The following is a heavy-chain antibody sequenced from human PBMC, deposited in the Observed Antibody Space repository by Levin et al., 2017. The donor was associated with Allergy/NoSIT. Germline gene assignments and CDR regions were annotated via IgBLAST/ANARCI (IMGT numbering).Heavy chain of an antibody. CDR1: GFTFSSYE. CDR3: ARSAGVRYYYYGMDV. CDR2: ISSSGSTI. V-gene: IGHV3-48*03. J-gene: IGHJ6*02. D-gene: IGHD1-1*01. Sequence: GGSLRLSCAASGFTFSSYEMNWVRQAPGKGLEWVSYISSSGSTIYYADSVKGRFTISRDNAKNSLYLQMNSLRAEDTAVYYCARSAGVRYYYYGMDVWGQGTTVTVSS.